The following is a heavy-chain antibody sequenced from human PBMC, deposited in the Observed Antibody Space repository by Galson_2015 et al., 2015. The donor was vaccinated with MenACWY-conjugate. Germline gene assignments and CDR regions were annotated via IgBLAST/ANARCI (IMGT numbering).Heavy chain of an antibody. Sequence: SSASYADSVKGRFTISRDTAKNLLYLQMNSLRAEDTAVYYCVRGGYCSGATCYPYNAFDIWGQGTLVTVSS. CDR3: VRGGYCSGATCYPYNAFDI. V-gene: IGHV3-11*06. D-gene: IGHD2-15*01. CDR2: SSA. J-gene: IGHJ3*02.